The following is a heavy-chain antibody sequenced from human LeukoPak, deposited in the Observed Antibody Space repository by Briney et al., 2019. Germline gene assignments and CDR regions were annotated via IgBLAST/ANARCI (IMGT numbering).Heavy chain of an antibody. CDR2: INWNGGNA. J-gene: IGHJ4*02. CDR3: ARRFLYSSSWFFDL. CDR1: GFTFDEYG. D-gene: IGHD6-13*01. Sequence: GGSLRLSCAASGFTFDEYGMNWVRHVPGKGLECVSGINWNGGNAVYADSVKGRFTISRDNAKNSLYLQMDSLTAEDTALYYCARRFLYSSSWFFDLWGQGTLVTVSP. V-gene: IGHV3-20*04.